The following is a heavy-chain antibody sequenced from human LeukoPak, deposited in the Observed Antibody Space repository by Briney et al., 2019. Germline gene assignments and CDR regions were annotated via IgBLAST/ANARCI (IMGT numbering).Heavy chain of an antibody. CDR1: GYTFTGYY. V-gene: IGHV1-2*02. Sequence: GASVKVSCKASGYTFTGYYMHWVRQAPGEGLEWLGWINPYSGGTNHAQKFQGRVTMTRDTSISTAYMELSRLRYDDTAVYYCARGEVYHYDSSGFPGDYWGQGTLVTVSS. CDR3: ARGEVYHYDSSGFPGDY. CDR2: INPYSGGT. J-gene: IGHJ4*02. D-gene: IGHD3-22*01.